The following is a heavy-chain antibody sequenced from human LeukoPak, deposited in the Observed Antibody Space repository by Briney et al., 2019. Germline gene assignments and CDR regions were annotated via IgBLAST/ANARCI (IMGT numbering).Heavy chain of an antibody. Sequence: GGSLRLSCTASGFTFSNYWMMWVRQAPGKGLEWVANINEDGSEKYYADSVEGRFTISRDNAKNSLYLQMNSLRADDTAIYYCARSKIDYWGQGTLVTVSS. CDR3: ARSKIDY. J-gene: IGHJ4*02. CDR2: INEDGSEK. D-gene: IGHD4-11*01. CDR1: GFTFSNYW. V-gene: IGHV3-7*01.